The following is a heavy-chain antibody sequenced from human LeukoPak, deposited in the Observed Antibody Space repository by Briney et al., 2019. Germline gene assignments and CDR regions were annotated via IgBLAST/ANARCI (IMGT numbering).Heavy chain of an antibody. Sequence: SETLSLTCTVSGGSFSGYYWSWIRQPPGKGLEWIGEINHSGSTNYNPSLKSRVTISVDTSKNQFSLKLSSVTAADTAVYYCARDGSTVTTSRYWFDPWGQGTLVTVSS. D-gene: IGHD4-17*01. J-gene: IGHJ5*02. CDR2: INHSGST. V-gene: IGHV4-34*01. CDR1: GGSFSGYY. CDR3: ARDGSTVTTSRYWFDP.